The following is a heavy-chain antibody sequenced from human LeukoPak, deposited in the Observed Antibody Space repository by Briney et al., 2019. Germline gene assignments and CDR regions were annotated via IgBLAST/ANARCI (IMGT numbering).Heavy chain of an antibody. V-gene: IGHV4-39*07. CDR2: IYYSGST. CDR1: GGSISSSSYY. Sequence: SETLSLTCTVSGGSISSSSYYWGWIRQPPGKGLEWIGSIYYSGSTYYNPSLKSRVTISVDTSKNQFSLKLSSVTAADTAVYYCARRKGAFDIWGQGTMVTVSS. J-gene: IGHJ3*02. CDR3: ARRKGAFDI.